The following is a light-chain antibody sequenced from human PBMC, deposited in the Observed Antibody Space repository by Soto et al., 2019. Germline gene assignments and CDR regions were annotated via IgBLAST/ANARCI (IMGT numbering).Light chain of an antibody. CDR2: GAS. CDR3: QQYGSSPPYT. CDR1: QSVSSSY. V-gene: IGKV3-20*01. J-gene: IGKJ2*01. Sequence: EIVLTQSPGTLSLSPGERATLSCRASQSVSSSYLAWYQQKPGQAPRLLIYGASSRATGIPDRFSGSGSGTDFTLTISRRETEEFAGYYCQQYGSSPPYTCGQGTKLEIK.